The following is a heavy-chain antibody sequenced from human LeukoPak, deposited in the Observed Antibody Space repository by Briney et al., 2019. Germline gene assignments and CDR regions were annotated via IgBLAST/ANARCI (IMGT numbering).Heavy chain of an antibody. CDR1: GGSIISSSYY. CDR3: AREKGEYCSTTSCYRGSYNWFDP. D-gene: IGHD2-2*02. V-gene: IGHV4-39*07. CDR2: IYYTGST. Sequence: SETLSLTCAVSGGSIISSSYYWGWIRQPPGKGLEWIGSIYYTGSTYYNPSLKSRVTISVDTSKNQFSLKLSSVTAADTAVYYCAREKGEYCSTTSCYRGSYNWFDPWGQGTLVTVSS. J-gene: IGHJ5*02.